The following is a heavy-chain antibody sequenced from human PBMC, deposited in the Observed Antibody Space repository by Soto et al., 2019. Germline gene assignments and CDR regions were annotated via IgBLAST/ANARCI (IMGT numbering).Heavy chain of an antibody. V-gene: IGHV1-69*01. CDR3: ASLIDVGPYYDYYGMDV. D-gene: IGHD3-16*02. Sequence: QVQLVQSGAEVKKPGSSVKVSCKASGGTFSSYAISWVRQAPGQGLEWMGGIIPIFGTANYAQKFQGRVTITADESTSTAYMELSSLRSEDTAVYYCASLIDVGPYYDYYGMDVWGQGTTVTVSS. J-gene: IGHJ6*02. CDR1: GGTFSSYA. CDR2: IIPIFGTA.